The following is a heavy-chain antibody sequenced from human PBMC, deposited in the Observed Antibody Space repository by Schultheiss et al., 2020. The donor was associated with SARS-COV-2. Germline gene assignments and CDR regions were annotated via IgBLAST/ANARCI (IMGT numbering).Heavy chain of an antibody. CDR2: ISYDGSNK. J-gene: IGHJ3*02. Sequence: GESLKISCAASGFTFSSYGMHWVRQAPGKGLEWVAVISYDGSNKYYADSVKGRFTISRDNSKNTLYLQMNSLRAEDTALYYCAKVGVDTAMVAAFDIWGQGTMVTVSS. D-gene: IGHD5-18*01. CDR3: AKVGVDTAMVAAFDI. CDR1: GFTFSSYG. V-gene: IGHV3-30*18.